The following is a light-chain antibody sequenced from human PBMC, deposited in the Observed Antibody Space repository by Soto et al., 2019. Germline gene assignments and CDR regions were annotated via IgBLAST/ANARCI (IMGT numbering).Light chain of an antibody. CDR1: SSDVGGYNF. CDR3: TSYAGSNIPVL. J-gene: IGLJ2*01. Sequence: SALTHPPSSSCAPGHSVTISCTGTSSDVGGYNFVSWYQQHPGKAPKLMIYDVTERPSGVPDRFSGSKSGNTASLTVSGLRGEDEADYYCTSYAGSNIPVLFGGGTKVTVL. CDR2: DVT. V-gene: IGLV2-8*01.